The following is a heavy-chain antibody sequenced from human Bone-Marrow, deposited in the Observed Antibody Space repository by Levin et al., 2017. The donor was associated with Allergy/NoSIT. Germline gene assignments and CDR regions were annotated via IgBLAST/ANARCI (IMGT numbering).Heavy chain of an antibody. D-gene: IGHD5-12*01. CDR2: ISGTGGST. V-gene: IGHV3-23*01. J-gene: IGHJ6*03. CDR3: AKDRAYDVYYHYYMDV. Sequence: LSLTCAASGFTLSSYAVGWVRQAPGKGLEWVSAISGTGGSTYYADSVRGRFTISRDDSKNTLYLQMNSLRAEDPAVYYCAKDRAYDVYYHYYMDVWGKGTTVTVSS. CDR1: GFTLSSYA.